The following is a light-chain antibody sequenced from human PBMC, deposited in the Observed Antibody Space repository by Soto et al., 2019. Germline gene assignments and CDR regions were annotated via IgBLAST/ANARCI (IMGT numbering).Light chain of an antibody. V-gene: IGKV3-20*01. CDR3: QQYGSSLGT. J-gene: IGKJ4*01. Sequence: EIVLTQSPGTLSLSPGERATLSCRASQSVSSSYLAWYQQKPGQAPRLLIYGASSRATGIPDRFSGSGSGTDFTLTISSLEPEDLAVYYCQQYGSSLGTVGGGTKGDIK. CDR1: QSVSSSY. CDR2: GAS.